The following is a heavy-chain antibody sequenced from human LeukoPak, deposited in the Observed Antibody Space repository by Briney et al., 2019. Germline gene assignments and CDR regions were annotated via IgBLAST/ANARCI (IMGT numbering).Heavy chain of an antibody. V-gene: IGHV4-39*01. CDR3: ARHRSAAGTNNWFDP. CDR2: IYYSGST. Sequence: SETLSLTCTVSGGSISSSSYYWGWIRQPPGKGLEWIGSIYYSGSTYYNPSLKSRVTMSVDTSKNQFSLKLSPVTAADTAVYYCARHRSAAGTNNWFDPWGQGTLVTVSS. CDR1: GGSISSSSYY. J-gene: IGHJ5*02. D-gene: IGHD6-13*01.